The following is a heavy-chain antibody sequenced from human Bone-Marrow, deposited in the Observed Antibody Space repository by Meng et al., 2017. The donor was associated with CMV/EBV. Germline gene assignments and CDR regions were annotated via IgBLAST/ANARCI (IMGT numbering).Heavy chain of an antibody. CDR3: ARYLSFGPSPPKNAFDI. CDR2: INPNSGAT. Sequence: ASVKVSCEASGFTFTSSAVQWVRQAPGQGLEWMGWINPNSGATKYAQKFQGRVTMTRDTSISTAYMELSRLRPDDTAVYYCARYLSFGPSPPKNAFDIWGQGTMVTVSS. V-gene: IGHV1-2*02. D-gene: IGHD3-10*01. CDR1: GFTFTSSA. J-gene: IGHJ3*02.